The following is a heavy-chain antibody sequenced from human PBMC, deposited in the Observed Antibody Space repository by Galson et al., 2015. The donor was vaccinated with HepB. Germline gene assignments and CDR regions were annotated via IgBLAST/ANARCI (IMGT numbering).Heavy chain of an antibody. D-gene: IGHD5-12*01. CDR3: ARSHSAYAYAFDI. J-gene: IGHJ3*02. V-gene: IGHV4-31*03. Sequence: TLSLTCSVFGDSSSSVGDYWSWIRHHPRTGLEWIGYINYGGSTYYNPSIQSRASISADTSGNHFSLKLSSVTVADTAVYYCARSHSAYAYAFDIWGQGTLVTVSS. CDR1: GDSSSSVGDY. CDR2: INYGGST.